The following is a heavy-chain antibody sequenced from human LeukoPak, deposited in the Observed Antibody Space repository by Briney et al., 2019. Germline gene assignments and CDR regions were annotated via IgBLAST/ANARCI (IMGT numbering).Heavy chain of an antibody. J-gene: IGHJ4*02. CDR1: GGSISSYY. V-gene: IGHV4-59*12. CDR2: IYYSGST. CDR3: ARAPFGVGGNDY. D-gene: IGHD3-3*01. Sequence: SETLSLTCTVSGGSISSYYWSWIRQPPGKGLEWIGYIYYSGSTNYNPSLKSRVTISVDTSKNQFSLKLSSVTAADTAVYYCARAPFGVGGNDYWGQGTLVTVSS.